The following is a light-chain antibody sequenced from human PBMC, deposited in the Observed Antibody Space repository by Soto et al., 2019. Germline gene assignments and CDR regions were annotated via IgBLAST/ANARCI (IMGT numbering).Light chain of an antibody. CDR1: QGISYY. Sequence: DIQMTQSPSAMAASVGDRVTSSCRASQGISYYLAWLQQKPEKVLMRLIYAASRLESGVPSRFSGSGAGTEFTPPINSQQPENFATNYCLQQNSFPHTFGHTTKLESK. J-gene: IGKJ2*01. CDR2: AAS. CDR3: LQQNSFPHT. V-gene: IGKV1-17*03.